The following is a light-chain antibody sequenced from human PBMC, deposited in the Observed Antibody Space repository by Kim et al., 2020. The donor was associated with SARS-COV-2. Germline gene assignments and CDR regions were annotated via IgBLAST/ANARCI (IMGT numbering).Light chain of an antibody. Sequence: GGRGTISCSGGTSDIGSNYVYWYQQRPGTAPKLLIYRNNQRPSGVPDRFSVSKSGTSASLAISGLRSDDEADYYCATWDDSLNGPVFGGGTKLTVL. J-gene: IGLJ3*02. CDR1: TSDIGSNY. V-gene: IGLV1-47*01. CDR2: RNN. CDR3: ATWDDSLNGPV.